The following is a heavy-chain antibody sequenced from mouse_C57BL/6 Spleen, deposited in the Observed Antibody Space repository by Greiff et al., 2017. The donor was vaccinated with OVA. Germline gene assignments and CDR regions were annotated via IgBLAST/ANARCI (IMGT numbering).Heavy chain of an antibody. D-gene: IGHD2-3*01. Sequence: EVHLVESGGGLVQPKGSLKLSCAASGFSFNTYAMNWVRQAPGKGLEWVARIRSKSNNYATYYADSVKDRFTISRDDSESMLYLQMNNLKTEDTAMYYCVRSVAYDRYAMDYWGQGTSVTVSS. CDR1: GFSFNTYA. CDR2: IRSKSNNYAT. J-gene: IGHJ4*01. V-gene: IGHV10-1*01. CDR3: VRSVAYDRYAMDY.